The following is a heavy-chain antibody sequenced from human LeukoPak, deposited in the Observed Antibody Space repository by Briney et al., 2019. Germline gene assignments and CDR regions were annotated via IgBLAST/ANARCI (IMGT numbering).Heavy chain of an antibody. CDR1: GFTFSDYY. D-gene: IGHD3-10*01. CDR2: ISSSGSTI. CDR3: ARSTRGFGELYYYYYYMDV. V-gene: IGHV3-11*01. Sequence: GGSLRLSCAASGFTFSDYYMSWIRQAPGKGLEWVSYISSSGSTIYYAGSVKGRFTISRDNAKNSLYLQMNSLRAEDTAVYYCARSTRGFGELYYYYYYMDVWGKGTTVTVSS. J-gene: IGHJ6*03.